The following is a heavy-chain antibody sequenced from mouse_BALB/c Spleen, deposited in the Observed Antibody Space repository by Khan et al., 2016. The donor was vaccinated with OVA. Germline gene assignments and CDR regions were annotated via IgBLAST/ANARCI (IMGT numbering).Heavy chain of an antibody. V-gene: IGHV5-6-5*01. Sequence: EVELVESGGGLVKPGGSLKLSCAASGFTFSNYGVSWVRQTPEKRLEWVASISSGDTTYYPDSVKGRFTISRDNARNILYLQMSSLRSADTAMYYCARDYWFAYWGQGTLVTVSA. CDR2: ISSGDTT. CDR1: GFTFSNYG. J-gene: IGHJ3*01. CDR3: ARDYWFAY.